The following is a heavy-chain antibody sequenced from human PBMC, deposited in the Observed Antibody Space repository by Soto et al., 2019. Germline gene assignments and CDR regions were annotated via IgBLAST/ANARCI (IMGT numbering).Heavy chain of an antibody. D-gene: IGHD1-26*01. CDR2: ISAYNGNT. CDR1: GYTFTSYG. J-gene: IGHJ6*04. Sequence: ASVKVSCKASGYTFTSYGINWVRQAPGQGLEWMGWISAYNGNTNYAQKLQGRVTMTTDTSTSTAYMELRSLRSDDTADYYYAGVGVGTTFAYYYGMDVWGKGTTVTFSS. V-gene: IGHV1-18*01. CDR3: AGVGVGTTFAYYYGMDV.